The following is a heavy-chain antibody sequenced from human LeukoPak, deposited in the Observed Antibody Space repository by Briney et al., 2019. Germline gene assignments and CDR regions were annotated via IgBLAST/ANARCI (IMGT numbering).Heavy chain of an antibody. CDR1: GGSISSGDYY. Sequence: PSQTLSLTCTVSGGSISSGDYYWSWIRPPPGKGLEWIVYIYYSGSTYYNPSLKSRVTISVDTSKNQFSLKLSSVTAADTAVYYCARDELQWLPPYYYYYGMDVWGQGTTVTVS. CDR2: IYYSGST. D-gene: IGHD6-19*01. CDR3: ARDELQWLPPYYYYYGMDV. J-gene: IGHJ6*02. V-gene: IGHV4-30-4*01.